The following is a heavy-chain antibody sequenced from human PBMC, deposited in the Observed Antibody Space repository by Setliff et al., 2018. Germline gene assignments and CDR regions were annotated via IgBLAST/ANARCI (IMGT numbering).Heavy chain of an antibody. CDR2: IRPNGGGT. J-gene: IGHJ5*02. Sequence: ASVKVSCQTSGYPFIEHYVNWVRQAPGQGLEWMGWIRPNGGGTHYAQKFQGRVTMTRDTANSTVYMDLSSLTSDDTAIYYCARGGGSYRAGNSRPTYWFDPWGQGTLVTVS. V-gene: IGHV1-2*02. D-gene: IGHD6-13*01. CDR1: GYPFIEHY. CDR3: ARGGGSYRAGNSRPTYWFDP.